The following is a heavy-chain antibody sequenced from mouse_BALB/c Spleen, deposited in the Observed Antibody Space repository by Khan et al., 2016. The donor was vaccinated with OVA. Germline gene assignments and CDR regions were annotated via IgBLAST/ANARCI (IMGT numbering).Heavy chain of an antibody. CDR3: ARIQGGDFDY. Sequence: VQLQQSGPGLVKPSQSLSLTCTVTGYSITSDYAWNWIRQFPGNKLEWMGYISYSGNTKYNPSLKSRISITRDTSKNQFFLQLNFVTIEDTATYYCARIQGGDFDYWCQGTTLTVSS. V-gene: IGHV3-2*02. CDR1: GYSITSDYA. J-gene: IGHJ2*01. D-gene: IGHD3-2*02. CDR2: ISYSGNT.